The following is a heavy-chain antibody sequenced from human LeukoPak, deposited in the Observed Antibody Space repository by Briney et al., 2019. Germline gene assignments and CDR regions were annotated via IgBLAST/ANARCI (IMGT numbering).Heavy chain of an antibody. V-gene: IGHV3-30*18. J-gene: IGHJ3*02. D-gene: IGHD6-6*01. CDR3: AKEAVEYSSSRDAFDI. CDR2: ISYDGSNK. Sequence: PGRSLRLSCAASGFTFSSYGMHWVRQAPGKGQEWVAVISYDGSNKYYADSVKGRFTISRDNSKNTLYLQMNSLRAEDTAVYYCAKEAVEYSSSRDAFDIWGQGTMVTVSS. CDR1: GFTFSSYG.